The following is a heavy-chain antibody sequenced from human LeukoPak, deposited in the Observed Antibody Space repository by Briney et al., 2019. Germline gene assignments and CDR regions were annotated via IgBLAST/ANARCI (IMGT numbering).Heavy chain of an antibody. V-gene: IGHV4-39*01. Sequence: SETLSLTCTVSGGSISSGNYYWGWIRRPPGKGLEWIGTIYFSGSTYYNPSLKSRVSISVDTPKNQFSLKLSSVTAADTALYYCARRPTGGYSRFGNWGQGTLVTVSS. CDR1: GGSISSGNYY. J-gene: IGHJ4*02. D-gene: IGHD3-22*01. CDR3: ARRPTGGYSRFGN. CDR2: IYFSGST.